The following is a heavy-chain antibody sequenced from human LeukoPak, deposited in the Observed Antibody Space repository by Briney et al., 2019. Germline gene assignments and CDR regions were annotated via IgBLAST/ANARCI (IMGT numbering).Heavy chain of an antibody. CDR3: ARSNWPYYFDY. J-gene: IGHJ4*02. CDR1: EVTLRNYW. V-gene: IGHV3-74*01. D-gene: IGHD1-1*01. CDR2: ITGDGSST. Sequence: HGRPLRLSCADSEVTLRNYWLDCVRQTKGKGLVWVSWITGDGSSTRYADSVKGRFTISRDNAKNTLYLQVNSLRAEDTAVYYCARSNWPYYFDYWGQGALVTVSS.